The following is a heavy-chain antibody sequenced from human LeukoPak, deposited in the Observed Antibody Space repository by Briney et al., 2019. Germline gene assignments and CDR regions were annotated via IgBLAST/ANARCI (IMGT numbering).Heavy chain of an antibody. CDR1: GFTFSSYG. V-gene: IGHV3-30*02. CDR2: IRYDGSNK. J-gene: IGHJ4*02. Sequence: GGALRLSCAPPGFTFSSYGMHWVRQAPGKGLEGVAFIRYDGSNKYYADSVKGRFTISRDNSKNTLYLQMNSLRAEDTAVYYCAKDRNYYDSSGYYSLMDYWGQGTLVTVSS. CDR3: AKDRNYYDSSGYYSLMDY. D-gene: IGHD3-22*01.